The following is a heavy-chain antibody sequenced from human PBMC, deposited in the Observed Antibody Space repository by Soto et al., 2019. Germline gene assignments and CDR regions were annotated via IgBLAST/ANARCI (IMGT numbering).Heavy chain of an antibody. V-gene: IGHV1-2*02. J-gene: IGHJ6*02. CDR2: INPNNGGT. D-gene: IGHD3-22*01. Sequence: GASVKVSCKASGYTFTDYYMHWVRQAPGQGLEWMGWINPNNGGTNYAQKFQGRGTMTRDTSISTAYMELSRLRSDDTAVYYCARGKPYDRSGYPILYYYYGMDVWGQGTTVTVSS. CDR1: GYTFTDYY. CDR3: ARGKPYDRSGYPILYYYYGMDV.